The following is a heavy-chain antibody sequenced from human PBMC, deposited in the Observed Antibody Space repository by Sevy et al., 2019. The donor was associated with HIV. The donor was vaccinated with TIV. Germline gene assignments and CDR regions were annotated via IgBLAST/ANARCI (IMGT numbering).Heavy chain of an antibody. CDR1: GFTFSSYA. V-gene: IGHV3-23*01. CDR2: ISGSGGST. Sequence: GGSLRLSCAASGFTFSSYAMSWVRQAPGKGLEWVSAISGSGGSTYYADSVKGRFTISGDNSKNTLYLQMNSLRAEDTAVYYCANSRYYGSGSAFDYWGQGTLVTVSS. J-gene: IGHJ4*02. CDR3: ANSRYYGSGSAFDY. D-gene: IGHD3-10*01.